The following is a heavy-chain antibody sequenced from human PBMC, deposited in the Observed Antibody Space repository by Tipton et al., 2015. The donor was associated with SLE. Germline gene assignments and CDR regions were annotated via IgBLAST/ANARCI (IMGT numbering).Heavy chain of an antibody. D-gene: IGHD6-13*01. J-gene: IGHJ1*01. CDR1: GYTFTSYG. CDR3: ARDQHSSLAGGGFQH. CDR2: ISGYNGDT. V-gene: IGHV1-18*01. Sequence: QSGAEVKKPGASVKVSCKASGYTFTSYGISWVRQAPGQGLEWMGWISGYNGDTNYAQKLQGRVTMTTDTSTTTAYMELRSLRSDDTAVYYCARDQHSSLAGGGFQHWGQGTLVTVSS.